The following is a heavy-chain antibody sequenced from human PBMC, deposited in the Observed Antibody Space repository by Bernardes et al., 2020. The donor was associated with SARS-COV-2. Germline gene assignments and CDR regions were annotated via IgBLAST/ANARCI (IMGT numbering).Heavy chain of an antibody. D-gene: IGHD2-15*01. CDR1: GFTFSSYG. CDR3: ARDLMGYCSGGSCDGMDV. Sequence: GGSLRLSCAASGFTFSSYGMHWVRQAPGKGLEWVAVIWYDGSNKYYADSVKGRFTISRDNSKNTLYLQMNSLRAEDTAVYYCARDLMGYCSGGSCDGMDVWGQGTTVTVSS. V-gene: IGHV3-33*01. J-gene: IGHJ6*02. CDR2: IWYDGSNK.